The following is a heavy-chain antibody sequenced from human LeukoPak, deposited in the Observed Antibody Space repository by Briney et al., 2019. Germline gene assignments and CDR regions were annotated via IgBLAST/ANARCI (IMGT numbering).Heavy chain of an antibody. CDR2: IFYSGST. J-gene: IGHJ4*02. V-gene: IGHV4-39*07. D-gene: IGHD2-2*01. CDR3: ARELGYCSSTSCYGGTFEY. Sequence: SETLSLTCTVSGDSISSGSYYWGWIRQPPGKGLEWIGSIFYSGSTFYNPSLKSRVTISVDTSKNRFSLKLSSVTAADTAVYYCARELGYCSSTSCYGGTFEYWGQGTLVTVSS. CDR1: GDSISSGSYY.